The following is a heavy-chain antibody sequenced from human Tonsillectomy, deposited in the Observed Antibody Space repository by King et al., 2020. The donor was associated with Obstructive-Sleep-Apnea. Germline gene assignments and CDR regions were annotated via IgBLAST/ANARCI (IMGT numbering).Heavy chain of an antibody. D-gene: IGHD1-26*01. V-gene: IGHV3-23*04. CDR2: ISASGGTT. Sequence: VQLVQSGGGLVQPGGSLRLSCAGSGFTFTSYAMSWVRQAPGKGLEWVSAISASGGTTYYADSVKGRFTISRDNSKNTLYLQMNSLRAEDTAVYYCAKMGIVGDQQLRRFDYWGQGTLVTVSS. CDR3: AKMGIVGDQQLRRFDY. J-gene: IGHJ4*02. CDR1: GFTFTSYA.